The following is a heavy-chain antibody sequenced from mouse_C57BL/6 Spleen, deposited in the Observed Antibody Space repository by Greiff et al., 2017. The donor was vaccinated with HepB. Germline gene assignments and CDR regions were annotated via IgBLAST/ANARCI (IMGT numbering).Heavy chain of an antibody. CDR1: GFTFSSYA. Sequence: EVMLVESGGGLVKPGGSLKLSCAASGFTFSSYAMSWVRQTPEKRLEWVATISDGGSYTYYPDNVKGRFTISRDNAKNNLYLQMSHLTSEDTAMYYCAREHYGSSGAYWGQGTLVTVSA. CDR3: AREHYGSSGAY. D-gene: IGHD1-1*01. J-gene: IGHJ3*01. CDR2: ISDGGSYT. V-gene: IGHV5-4*01.